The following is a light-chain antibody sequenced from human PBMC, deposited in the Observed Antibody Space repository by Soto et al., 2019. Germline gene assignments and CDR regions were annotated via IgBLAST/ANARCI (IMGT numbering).Light chain of an antibody. CDR1: QSVSGNF. V-gene: IGKV3-20*01. Sequence: ESVLTQSPGTLSLSPGERTTLSCWASQSVSGNFLAWYQHKPGQAPRLLIYGAFSRATGIPDRFSGSGSGTDFTITISRLEPEDFAVYYCQQYGSSSITFGQGTRLEIK. CDR2: GAF. CDR3: QQYGSSSIT. J-gene: IGKJ5*01.